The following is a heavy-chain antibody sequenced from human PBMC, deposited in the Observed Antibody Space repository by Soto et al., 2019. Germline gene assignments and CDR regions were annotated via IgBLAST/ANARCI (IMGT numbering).Heavy chain of an antibody. V-gene: IGHV3-30-3*01. CDR3: AREGGDIVVVPAAIGFDRNGMDV. D-gene: IGHD2-2*02. J-gene: IGHJ6*02. Sequence: GGSLRLSCAASGFTFSSYAMHWVRQAPGKGLEWVAVISYDGSNKYYADSVKGRFTISRDNSKNTLYLQMNSLRAEDTAVYYCAREGGDIVVVPAAIGFDRNGMDVWGQGTTVTVSS. CDR2: ISYDGSNK. CDR1: GFTFSSYA.